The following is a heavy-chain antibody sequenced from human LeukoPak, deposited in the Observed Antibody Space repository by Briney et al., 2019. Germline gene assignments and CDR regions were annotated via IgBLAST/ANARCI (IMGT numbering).Heavy chain of an antibody. CDR2: IYYSGST. CDR1: GGSISSSSYY. J-gene: IGHJ6*03. V-gene: IGHV4-39*07. CDR3: ARVPRAFYYYYMDV. Sequence: SETLSLTCTVSGGSISSSSYYWGWIRQPPGKGLEWIGSIYYSGSTYYNPSLKSRVTISVDTSKNQLSLKLSSVTAADTAVYYCARVPRAFYYYYMDVWGKGTTVTVSS.